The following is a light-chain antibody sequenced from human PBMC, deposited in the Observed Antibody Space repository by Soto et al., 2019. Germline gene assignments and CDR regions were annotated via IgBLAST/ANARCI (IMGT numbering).Light chain of an antibody. V-gene: IGKV1-5*03. J-gene: IGKJ1*01. CDR3: QQYSSFWT. CDR1: QSIGTW. Sequence: IQRTQSASTLSASVGNRVTITCRASQSIGTWLAWFQHKPGKAPKLLIYQASSLESGVPSRFIGSGSGTDFTLPISGMKPDYFATDFCQQYSSFWTFCQGTKVDI. CDR2: QAS.